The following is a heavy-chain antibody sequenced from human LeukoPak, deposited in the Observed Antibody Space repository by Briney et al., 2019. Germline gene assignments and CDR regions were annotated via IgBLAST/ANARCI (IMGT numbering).Heavy chain of an antibody. V-gene: IGHV3-7*01. Sequence: GGSLRLSCAASGFTFVNYWMSWVRQAPGKGLECVANMKQDGIEKYYVDSVKGRFTISRDNAKNSLYLQMNSLRAEDTAVYYCARSHSVYGMDVWGQGTTVTVSS. CDR2: MKQDGIEK. D-gene: IGHD2-21*01. CDR3: ARSHSVYGMDV. J-gene: IGHJ6*02. CDR1: GFTFVNYW.